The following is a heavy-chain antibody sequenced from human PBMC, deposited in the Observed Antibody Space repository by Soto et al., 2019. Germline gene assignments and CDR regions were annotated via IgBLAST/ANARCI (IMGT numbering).Heavy chain of an antibody. CDR1: GFTFSSYS. Sequence: GGSLRLSCAASGFTFSSYSMNWVRQAPGKGLEWVSSISSSSSYIYYADSVKGRFTISRDNAKNSLYLQMNSLRAEDTAVYYCARVGRVAGRPFDAFDIWGQGTMVTVSS. CDR2: ISSSSSYI. J-gene: IGHJ3*02. D-gene: IGHD6-19*01. CDR3: ARVGRVAGRPFDAFDI. V-gene: IGHV3-21*01.